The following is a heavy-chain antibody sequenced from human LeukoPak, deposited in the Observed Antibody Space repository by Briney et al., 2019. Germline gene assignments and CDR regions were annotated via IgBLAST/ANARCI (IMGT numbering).Heavy chain of an antibody. CDR3: ARGYSSGWYRNYFDY. CDR2: ISWNSGSI. V-gene: IGHV3-9*01. D-gene: IGHD6-19*01. CDR1: GFTFDDYA. Sequence: QAGGSLRLSCAASGFTFDDYAMEWVRQAPGKGLEWVSGISWNSGSIDYADSVKGRFTISRDNSKNTVYLQMNSLRAEDTAVYYCARGYSSGWYRNYFDYWGQGTLVTVSS. J-gene: IGHJ4*02.